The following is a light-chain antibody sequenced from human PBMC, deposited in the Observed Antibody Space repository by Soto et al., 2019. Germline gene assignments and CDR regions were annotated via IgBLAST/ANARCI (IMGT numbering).Light chain of an antibody. Sequence: QSALTQPASXXXXXXXXXXIXCTGTSSDVGGYNYVSWYQQHPGKAPKLMIYDVSNRPSGVSNRFSGSKSGNTASLTISGLQAEDEADYYCSSYTSNSTYVVFGGGTKLTVL. CDR1: SSDVGGYNY. J-gene: IGLJ2*01. V-gene: IGLV2-14*01. CDR3: SSYTSNSTYVV. CDR2: DVS.